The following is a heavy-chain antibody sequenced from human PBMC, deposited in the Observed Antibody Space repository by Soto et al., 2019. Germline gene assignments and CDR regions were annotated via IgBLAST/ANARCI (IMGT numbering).Heavy chain of an antibody. CDR2: INHSGST. CDR3: ARRRGRQQPVQRYYNGMDV. J-gene: IGHJ6*02. V-gene: IGHV4-34*01. Sequence: PSETLSLTCAVYGGSFSGYYWSWIRQSPGKGLEWIGEINHSGSTNYNPSLKSRVTISVDTSKNQFSLKLSSVSAADTAVYFCARRRGRQQPVQRYYNGMDVWGQGTTVTVSS. CDR1: GGSFSGYY. D-gene: IGHD6-13*01.